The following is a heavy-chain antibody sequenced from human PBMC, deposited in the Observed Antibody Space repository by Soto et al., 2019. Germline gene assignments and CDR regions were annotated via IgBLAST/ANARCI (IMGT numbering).Heavy chain of an antibody. J-gene: IGHJ4*02. V-gene: IGHV4-4*02. CDR2: IYRTGST. D-gene: IGHD1-7*01. CDR3: ASRDPGTSVDY. CDR1: GGSFTSNNW. Sequence: PSDTLSLTCAVSGGSFTSNNWWTWVRQPPGQGLEWIGEIYRTGSTNYNPSLKSRVTISLDKSENQSSLKVTSLTAADTAVYYCASRDPGTSVDYWGQGTLVTVSS.